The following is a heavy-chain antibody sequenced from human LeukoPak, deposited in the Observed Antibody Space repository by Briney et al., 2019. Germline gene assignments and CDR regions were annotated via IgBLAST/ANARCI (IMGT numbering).Heavy chain of an antibody. V-gene: IGHV4-34*01. CDR1: GGSFSGYY. D-gene: IGHD2-8*01. Sequence: SETLSLTCAVYGGSFSGYYWSWIRQPPGKGLEWIGEINHSGSTNYNPSLKSRVTISVDTSKNQFSLKLSSVTAADTAVYYCARVFPLLVLRSTAWFDPWGQGTLVTVSS. CDR2: INHSGST. J-gene: IGHJ5*02. CDR3: ARVFPLLVLRSTAWFDP.